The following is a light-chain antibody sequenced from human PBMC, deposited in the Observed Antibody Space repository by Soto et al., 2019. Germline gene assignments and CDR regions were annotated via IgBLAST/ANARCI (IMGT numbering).Light chain of an antibody. CDR3: QQYNNWPRT. CDR1: KSIVSN. V-gene: IGKV3-15*01. CDR2: GAS. J-gene: IGKJ4*01. Sequence: ELVLPHSPAPLSVSPGERATLSCRASKSIVSNLAWYQQKPAQVPSLLIFGASTRATGIPARFSGSGSGTEFTLTISSLQSEDFAVYYCQQYNNWPRTFGGGTKVEIK.